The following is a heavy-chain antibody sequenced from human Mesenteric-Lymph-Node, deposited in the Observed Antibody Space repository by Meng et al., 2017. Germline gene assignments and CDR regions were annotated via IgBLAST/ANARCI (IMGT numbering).Heavy chain of an antibody. V-gene: IGHV4-4*02. CDR2: IQHSGVT. Sequence: VQLQDPGPGLWKPSGTLSLTGAVSGDSVSSGRWWSWVRQPPGKGLEWIGEIQHSGVTNYNPSLKSRVTISVDQSKNQFSLILNSVTAADTAVYSCARSPGWWYFDFCGRGTLVTVSS. CDR3: ARSPGWWYFDF. D-gene: IGHD1-1*01. J-gene: IGHJ2*01. CDR1: GDSVSSGRW.